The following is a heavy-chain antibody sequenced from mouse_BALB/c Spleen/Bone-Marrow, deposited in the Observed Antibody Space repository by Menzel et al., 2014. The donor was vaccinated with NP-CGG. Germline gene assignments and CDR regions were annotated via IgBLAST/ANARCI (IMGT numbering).Heavy chain of an antibody. CDR1: GFNIKDTY. V-gene: IGHV14-3*02. D-gene: IGHD1-1*01. Sequence: VQLKDSGAELVKPGASVKLSYTASGFNIKDTYIHWVKQRPEQGLEWIGGIDPANGNTKYDPKFQGKATITADTSSNTAYLQLNSLTSEDTAVYYCARDYGRTAWFAYWGQGTLVTVSA. CDR2: IDPANGNT. CDR3: ARDYGRTAWFAY. J-gene: IGHJ3*01.